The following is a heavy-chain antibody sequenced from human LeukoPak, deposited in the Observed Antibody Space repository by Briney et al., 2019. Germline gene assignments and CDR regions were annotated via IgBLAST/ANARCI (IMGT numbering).Heavy chain of an antibody. CDR1: GFTFDDYA. CDR2: ISWKIGSI. D-gene: IGHD6-6*01. Sequence: GGSLRLFCAASGFTFDDYAMHCVLQAPGKGVVWVPGISWKIGSICYADSVKGRFTISRENAKSSLYLQMNSLGAEDTALYYCAKAPEDSSNDFDIWGQGTMVTVSS. CDR3: AKAPEDSSNDFDI. V-gene: IGHV3-9*01. J-gene: IGHJ3*02.